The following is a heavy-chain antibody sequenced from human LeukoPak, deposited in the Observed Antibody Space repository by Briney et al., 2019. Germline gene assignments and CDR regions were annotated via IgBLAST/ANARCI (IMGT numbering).Heavy chain of an antibody. Sequence: RASETLSLTCTVSGGSISSYYWSWIRQPPGKGLEWIGYIYYSGSTNYNPSLKSRVTISVDTSKNQFSLKLSSVTAADTAVYYCARGQVAVAGSYFDYWGQGTLVTVSS. J-gene: IGHJ4*02. CDR2: IYYSGST. D-gene: IGHD6-19*01. V-gene: IGHV4-59*12. CDR3: ARGQVAVAGSYFDY. CDR1: GGSISSYY.